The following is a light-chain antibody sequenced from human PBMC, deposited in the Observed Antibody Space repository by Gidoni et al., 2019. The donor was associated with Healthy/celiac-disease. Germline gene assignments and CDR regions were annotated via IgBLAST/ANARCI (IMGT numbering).Light chain of an antibody. Sequence: DIQMTQSPSTLSASVGDRVTITCRASQSISSWLAWYQQKPGKAPKLLSYKASSLESGVPSRFRGSGSGTEFTLTISRLQPDDFATYYCQQYNSYSYTFGQGTKLEIK. V-gene: IGKV1-5*03. CDR1: QSISSW. CDR3: QQYNSYSYT. CDR2: KAS. J-gene: IGKJ2*01.